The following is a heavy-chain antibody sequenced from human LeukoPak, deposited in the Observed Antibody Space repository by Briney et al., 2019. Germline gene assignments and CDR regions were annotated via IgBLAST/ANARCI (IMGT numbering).Heavy chain of an antibody. CDR3: ATGPGSIAYQFDY. J-gene: IGHJ4*02. V-gene: IGHV1-24*01. CDR2: FDPEDGET. D-gene: IGHD1-14*01. Sequence: ASVNVSCKVSGYTLTELSMHWVRQAPGKGLEWMGGFDPEDGETIYAQKFRGRVTMTEDTSTDTAYMELSSLRSEDTAVYYCATGPGSIAYQFDYWGQGTLVTVSS. CDR1: GYTLTELS.